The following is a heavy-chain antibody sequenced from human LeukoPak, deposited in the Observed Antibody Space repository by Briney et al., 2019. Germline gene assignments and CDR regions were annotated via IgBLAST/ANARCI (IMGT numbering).Heavy chain of an antibody. J-gene: IGHJ4*02. CDR2: ISAYNGNT. CDR1: GYTFTSYG. V-gene: IGHV1-18*01. CDR3: ARESSHQWLEIGCYFDY. D-gene: IGHD6-19*01. Sequence: ASVKVSCKASGYTFTSYGISWVRQAPGQGLEWMGWISAYNGNTNYAQKLQGRVTMTTDTSTSTAYMELRSLRSDDTAVYYCARESSHQWLEIGCYFDYWGQGTLVTVSS.